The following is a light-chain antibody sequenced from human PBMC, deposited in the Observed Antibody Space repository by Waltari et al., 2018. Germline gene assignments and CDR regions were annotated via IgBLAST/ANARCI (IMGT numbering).Light chain of an antibody. J-gene: IGLJ3*02. CDR2: VNSDGSH. CDR1: SGHSSNV. V-gene: IGLV4-69*02. CDR3: QTGGHGTWV. Sequence: QLALTQSPSASASLGASVKLTCTLNSGHSSNVVAWLPQQPEKGPRYLMKVNSDGSHSKGDDMPDRFSCSGSGAERYLTISSLQSEDEADYYCQTGGHGTWVFGGGTKLTVL.